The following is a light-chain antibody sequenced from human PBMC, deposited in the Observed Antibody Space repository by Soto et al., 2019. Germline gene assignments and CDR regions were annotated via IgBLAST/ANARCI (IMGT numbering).Light chain of an antibody. Sequence: DIQMTQSPATLSASVGDRVTITCRASQSISSWLAWYQQKPGKAPKLLIYKASSLESGVPSRLSGSGSGTAFTLTISSLQPDDFATYYCQQYNSYWTFGQGTKVDI. CDR2: KAS. CDR3: QQYNSYWT. V-gene: IGKV1-5*03. CDR1: QSISSW. J-gene: IGKJ1*01.